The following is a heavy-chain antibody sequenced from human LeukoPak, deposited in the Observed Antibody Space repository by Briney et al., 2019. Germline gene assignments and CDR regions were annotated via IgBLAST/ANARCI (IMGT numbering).Heavy chain of an antibody. D-gene: IGHD2-2*01. CDR1: GGSISSYY. V-gene: IGHV4-59*01. CDR3: ARNQLEYCSSTSGPEGYYFYY. CDR2: IYYSGST. Sequence: SETLSLTCSVSGGSISSYYWSWIRQPPGKGLEWIGYIYYSGSTNYNPSLKSRVTISVDTSKNQFSLKLSSVTAADTAVYYCARNQLEYCSSTSGPEGYYFYYWGQGTLVTVSS. J-gene: IGHJ4*02.